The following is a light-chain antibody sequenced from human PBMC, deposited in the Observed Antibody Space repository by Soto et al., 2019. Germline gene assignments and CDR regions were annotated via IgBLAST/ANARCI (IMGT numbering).Light chain of an antibody. J-gene: IGKJ1*01. CDR1: QSVLYSSNNKNF. V-gene: IGKV4-1*01. Sequence: DIVMTQSPDSLAVSLGERATINCKSSQSVLYSSNNKNFLAWYQQKSGQPPKLVIYWASTRASGVPDRFSGSGSGTDFTLTISSLQAEDVAVYYCQQYYSSPRTFGQGTKVEIK. CDR2: WAS. CDR3: QQYYSSPRT.